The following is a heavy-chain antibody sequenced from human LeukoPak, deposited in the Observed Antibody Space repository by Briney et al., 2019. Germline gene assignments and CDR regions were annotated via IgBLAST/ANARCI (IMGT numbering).Heavy chain of an antibody. CDR3: ARDSTNDSLFDY. D-gene: IGHD3-22*01. V-gene: IGHV3-30-3*01. J-gene: IGHJ4*02. CDR2: ISYDGSNK. Sequence: PGGSLRLSCAASGFTFSSYAMHWVRQAPVKGLEWVAVISYDGSNKYYADSVKGRFTISRDNSKNTLYLQMNSLRAEDTAVYYCARDSTNDSLFDYWGQGTLVTVSS. CDR1: GFTFSSYA.